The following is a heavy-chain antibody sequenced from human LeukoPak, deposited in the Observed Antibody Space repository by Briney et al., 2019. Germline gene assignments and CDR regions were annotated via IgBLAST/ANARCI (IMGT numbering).Heavy chain of an antibody. J-gene: IGHJ4*02. Sequence: SETLSLTCAVYGGSFSGYYWSWIRQPPGKGLEWIGEINHSGSTNYNPSLKSRVTISVDTSKNQFSLKLSSVTAADTAVYYCATGRVWGHSSSWYVYWGQGTLVTVSS. CDR1: GGSFSGYY. CDR3: ATGRVWGHSSSWYVY. D-gene: IGHD6-13*01. V-gene: IGHV4-34*01. CDR2: INHSGST.